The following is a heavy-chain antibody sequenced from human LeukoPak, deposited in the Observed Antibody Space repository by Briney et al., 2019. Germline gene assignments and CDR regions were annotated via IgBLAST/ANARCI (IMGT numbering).Heavy chain of an antibody. D-gene: IGHD6-19*01. J-gene: IGHJ6*02. V-gene: IGHV3-7*04. CDR2: MDQDGSEK. CDR1: GFTFSHHW. Sequence: GGSLRLSCAASGFTFSHHWMTWVRRAPGKGLEWVANMDQDGSEKDYVDSVKGRFTLSRDNAKDVLYLHMNSLRVEDTAVYYCAGYSSGWTYFGYYGMDVWGQGTTVTVSS. CDR3: AGYSSGWTYFGYYGMDV.